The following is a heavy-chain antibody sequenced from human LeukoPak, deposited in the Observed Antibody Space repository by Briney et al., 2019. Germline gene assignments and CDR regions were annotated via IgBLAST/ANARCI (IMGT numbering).Heavy chain of an antibody. CDR1: GFTFSSYS. J-gene: IGHJ4*02. V-gene: IGHV3-48*01. D-gene: IGHD3-10*01. CDR3: ARADYYGSGNYYTSDY. Sequence: PGGSLRLSCAASGFTFSSYSMNWVRQAPGEGLEWVSYIRSSSGTMYYADSVKGRFTISRDNAKNSLYLQMNSLRAEHTTMYYCARADYYGSGNYYTSDYWGQGTLVTVSS. CDR2: IRSSSGTM.